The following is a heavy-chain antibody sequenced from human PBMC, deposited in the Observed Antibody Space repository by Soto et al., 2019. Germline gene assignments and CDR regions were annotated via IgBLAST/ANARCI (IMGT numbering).Heavy chain of an antibody. V-gene: IGHV1-46*02. CDR1: GYTFNSYY. D-gene: IGHD3-10*01. J-gene: IGHJ6*02. Sequence: GASVKVSCKASGYTFNSYYMHWVRQAPGQGLEWMGIISPSGGSTSYAQKFQGRVTMTRDTPTSTVYMELSSLRSEDTAVYYCASNSGSYISYYYYGMDVWGQGTTVTVSS. CDR2: ISPSGGST. CDR3: ASNSGSYISYYYYGMDV.